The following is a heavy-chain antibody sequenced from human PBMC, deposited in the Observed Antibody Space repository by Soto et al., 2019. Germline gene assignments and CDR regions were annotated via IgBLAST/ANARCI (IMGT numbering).Heavy chain of an antibody. J-gene: IGHJ4*02. CDR1: GFSLSSTRMA. Sequence: QITLKESGPTLVKPTQTLTLTCTFSGFSLSSTRMAVGWIRQPPGKALEWLALIYWDDDKRYSPFLKSRLTITKDTSKNQVVLTMSIMDPVDTARYYCAHIVVAGLGYYFDYWGQGTLVIVSS. V-gene: IGHV2-5*02. CDR2: IYWDDDK. CDR3: AHIVVAGLGYYFDY. D-gene: IGHD6-19*01.